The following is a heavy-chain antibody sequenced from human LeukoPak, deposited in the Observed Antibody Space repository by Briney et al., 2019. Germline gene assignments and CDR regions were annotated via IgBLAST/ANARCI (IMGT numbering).Heavy chain of an antibody. D-gene: IGHD3-3*01. CDR2: IYEGGNS. V-gene: IGHV3-66*02. Sequence: GGSLRLSCAVSGFIVNNKYMTWVRQAPGKGLEWVSVIYEGGNSDYADSVKGRFSVSRDNSRNTMDLQMNSLVEDTAVYHCTRYDSSRFDPWGQGTLVIVSS. CDR3: TRYDSSRFDP. J-gene: IGHJ5*02. CDR1: GFIVNNKY.